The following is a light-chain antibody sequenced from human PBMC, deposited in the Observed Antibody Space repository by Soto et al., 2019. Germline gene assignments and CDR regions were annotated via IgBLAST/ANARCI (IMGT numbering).Light chain of an antibody. J-gene: IGLJ2*01. Sequence: QSVLAQPPSASGTPGQRVTISCSGSSSNIASDTVNWYQQLPGTAPRLLIYSNNQRPSGVPARFSGSKSGTSACLAISGLQSEDEADYYCAAWDDSLNGPVFGGGTKVTVL. CDR2: SNN. CDR3: AAWDDSLNGPV. CDR1: SSNIASDT. V-gene: IGLV1-44*01.